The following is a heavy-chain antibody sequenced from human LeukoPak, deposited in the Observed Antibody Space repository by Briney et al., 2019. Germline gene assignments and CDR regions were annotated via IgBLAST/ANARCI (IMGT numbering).Heavy chain of an antibody. CDR1: GYTFTIYA. Sequence: ASVTVSFTASGYTFTIYAMHWVRQAPGQRLEWMGWINAGNGNTKYSQKFQGRVTITRDTSASAAYMELSSLRSEDTAVYYCARGSSQYYYDSSGYSYNWFDPWGQGTLVTVSS. CDR3: ARGSSQYYYDSSGYSYNWFDP. D-gene: IGHD3-22*01. J-gene: IGHJ5*02. CDR2: INAGNGNT. V-gene: IGHV1-3*01.